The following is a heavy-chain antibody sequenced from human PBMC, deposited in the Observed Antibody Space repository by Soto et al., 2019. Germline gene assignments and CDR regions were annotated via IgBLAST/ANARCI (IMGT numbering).Heavy chain of an antibody. CDR1: GISFSRKA. D-gene: IGHD2-8*01. CDR2: ISYDGSNK. CDR3: ARHTLRDIVIMIYSTERHAMDV. Sequence: GSLRLSCAASGISFSRKAMHWVRQAPGKXLEWVSIISYDGSNKYYADSVKGRFTIARDNSKNTLYLQMNSLRAEDTAVYYCARHTLRDIVIMIYSTERHAMDVWGQGTTVTVSS. V-gene: IGHV3-30-3*01. J-gene: IGHJ6*02.